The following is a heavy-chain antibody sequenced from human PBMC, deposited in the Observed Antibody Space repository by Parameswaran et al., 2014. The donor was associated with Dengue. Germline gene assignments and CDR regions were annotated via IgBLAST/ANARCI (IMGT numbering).Heavy chain of an antibody. CDR2: INAGNGNT. CDR3: ASRAVRGGIAYGMDV. Sequence: WVRQAPGQRLEWMGWINAGNGNTKYSQKFQGRVTITRDTSASTAYMELSSLRSEDTAVYYCASRAVRGGIAYGMDVWGQGTTVTVSS. D-gene: IGHD3-10*01. V-gene: IGHV1-3*01. J-gene: IGHJ6*02.